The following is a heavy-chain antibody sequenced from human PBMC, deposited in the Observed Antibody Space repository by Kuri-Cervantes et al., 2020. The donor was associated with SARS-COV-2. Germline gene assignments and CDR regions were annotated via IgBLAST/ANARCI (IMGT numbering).Heavy chain of an antibody. CDR3: ARLRRQWLPNDAFDI. CDR2: IYWDDDK. V-gene: IGHV2-5*02. CDR1: GFSLSTSGVG. Sequence: SGPTLVKPTPTLTLTCTFSGFSLSTSGVGVGWIRQPPGKALEWLALIYWDDDKRYSPSLKSRLTITKDTSKNQVVLTMTNMDPVDTATYYCARLRRQWLPNDAFDIWGQGTMVTVSS. D-gene: IGHD6-19*01. J-gene: IGHJ3*02.